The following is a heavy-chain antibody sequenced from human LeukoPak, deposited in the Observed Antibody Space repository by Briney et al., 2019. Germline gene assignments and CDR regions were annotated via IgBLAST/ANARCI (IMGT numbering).Heavy chain of an antibody. V-gene: IGHV4-59*01. Sequence: SETLSLTCTVSGSSISSYYWSWIRQPPGKGLEWIGQIYYSGSTNYNPSLKSRVTISVDTSKNQFSLKLSSLTAADTAVYYCARGGEDHRGSGTSCLQSWFEPWGQETLVTVSS. CDR3: ARGGEDHRGSGTSCLQSWFEP. D-gene: IGHD2-2*01. J-gene: IGHJ5*02. CDR1: GSSISSYY. CDR2: IYYSGST.